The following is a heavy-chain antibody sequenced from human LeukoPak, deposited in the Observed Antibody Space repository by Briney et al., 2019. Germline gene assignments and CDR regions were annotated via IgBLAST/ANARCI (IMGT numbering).Heavy chain of an antibody. J-gene: IGHJ4*02. D-gene: IGHD3-22*01. Sequence: PSETLSLTCTVSGGSISNYYWSWIRQPAGKGLEWIGRIYSSGSTNYNPSLKSRVTMSVDTSKNQFSVKLSPVTAADTAVYYCARCRGTTIITRFDYWGQGTLVTVSS. CDR1: GGSISNYY. V-gene: IGHV4-4*07. CDR2: IYSSGST. CDR3: ARCRGTTIITRFDY.